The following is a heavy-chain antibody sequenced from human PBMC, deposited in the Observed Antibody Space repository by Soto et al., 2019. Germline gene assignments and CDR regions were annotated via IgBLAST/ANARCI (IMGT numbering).Heavy chain of an antibody. J-gene: IGHJ6*02. D-gene: IGHD6-19*01. CDR1: GGSISSSSYY. CDR3: ARLVREKQWLTTYYYYYGMDV. CDR2: IYYSGST. Sequence: PSETLSLTCTVSGGSISSSSYYWGWIRQPPGKGLEWIGSIYYSGSTYYNPSLKSRVTISVDTSKNQFSLKLSSVTAADTAVYYCARLVREKQWLTTYYYYYGMDVWGQGTTVTVSS. V-gene: IGHV4-39*01.